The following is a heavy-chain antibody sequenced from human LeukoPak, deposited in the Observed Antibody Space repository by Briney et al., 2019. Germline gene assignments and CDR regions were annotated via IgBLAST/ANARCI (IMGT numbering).Heavy chain of an antibody. V-gene: IGHV3-48*03. CDR2: ISSSGSTI. J-gene: IGHJ6*03. D-gene: IGHD3-10*01. CDR3: ARAYFFRSGYYYYYMDV. Sequence: GGSLRLSCAASGFTFSSYEMNWVRQAPGKGLEWVSYISSSGSTIYYADSVKGRFTISRDNAKNSLYLQMNSLRAEDTAVYYCARAYFFRSGYYYYYMDVWGKGTTVTISS. CDR1: GFTFSSYE.